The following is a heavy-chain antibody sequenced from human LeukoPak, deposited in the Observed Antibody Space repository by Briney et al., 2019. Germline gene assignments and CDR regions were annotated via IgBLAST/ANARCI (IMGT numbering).Heavy chain of an antibody. CDR1: GFTFSDYY. V-gene: IGHV3-11*01. J-gene: IGHJ6*02. Sequence: GGSLRLSCAASGFTFSDYYMSWIRQPPGKGLEWVSYISSRGTTIDYADSVKGRFTISRDNAKNSLVLQMNSLRAEDTAVYYCARRLRWYYGMDVWGQGTTVTVSS. D-gene: IGHD4-23*01. CDR2: ISSRGTTI. CDR3: ARRLRWYYGMDV.